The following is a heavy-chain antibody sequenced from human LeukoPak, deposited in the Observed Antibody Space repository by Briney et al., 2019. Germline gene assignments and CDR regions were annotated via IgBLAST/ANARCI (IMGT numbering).Heavy chain of an antibody. J-gene: IGHJ3*02. Sequence: SETLSLTCTVSGGSISSGGYYWSWIARPPGKGLDWIGSIYYSGSTYYNPSLKSRVTISVDTSKNQFSLKLSSVTAADTAVYYCARADSVDTAMVSDAFDIWGQGTMVTVSS. V-gene: IGHV4-31*03. D-gene: IGHD5-18*01. CDR2: IYYSGST. CDR1: GGSISSGGYY. CDR3: ARADSVDTAMVSDAFDI.